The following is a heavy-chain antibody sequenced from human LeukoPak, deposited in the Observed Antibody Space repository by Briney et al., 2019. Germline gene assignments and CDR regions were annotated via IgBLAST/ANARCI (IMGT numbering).Heavy chain of an antibody. Sequence: KPSETLSLTCTVSGGSLGNYYWSWIRQPAGKGLEWIGRIYPTGHTHYNPSLKSRVTMSVDTSKNQFSLKMTSVTAADTAVYYCARITDPDCRSGWSGGDYWGRGTQVTVSA. CDR3: ARITDPDCRSGWSGGDY. D-gene: IGHD6-19*01. J-gene: IGHJ4*02. CDR2: IYPTGHT. V-gene: IGHV4-4*07. CDR1: GGSLGNYY.